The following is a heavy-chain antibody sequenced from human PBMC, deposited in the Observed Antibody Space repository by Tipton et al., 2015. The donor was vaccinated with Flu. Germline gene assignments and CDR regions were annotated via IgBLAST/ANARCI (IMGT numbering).Heavy chain of an antibody. CDR3: AREPRGSSSGRWFDP. Sequence: TLSLTCTVFGGSISSGGYYWSWIRQHPGKGLERIGYIYCSGSTYYNPSLKRRVTISVDTSKNKFSLKLSSVTAADTAVHYCAREPRGSSSGRWFDPWVQGTLDTVSS. CDR2: IYCSGST. D-gene: IGHD6-6*01. J-gene: IGHJ5*02. CDR1: GGSISSGGYY. V-gene: IGHV4-31*03.